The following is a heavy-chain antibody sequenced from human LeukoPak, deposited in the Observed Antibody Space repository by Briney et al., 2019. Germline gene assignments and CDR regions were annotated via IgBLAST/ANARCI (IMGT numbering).Heavy chain of an antibody. CDR2: IYYSGST. CDR3: ARYLRRLVSGVDYFDY. D-gene: IGHD6-19*01. J-gene: IGHJ4*02. Sequence: SSETLSLTCTVSGGSISSSSYYWGWIRQPPGKGLEWIGSIYYSGSTYYNPSLKSRVTISVDTSKNQFSLKLSSVTAADTAVYYCARYLRRLVSGVDYFDYWGQGTLVTVSS. CDR1: GGSISSSSYY. V-gene: IGHV4-39*07.